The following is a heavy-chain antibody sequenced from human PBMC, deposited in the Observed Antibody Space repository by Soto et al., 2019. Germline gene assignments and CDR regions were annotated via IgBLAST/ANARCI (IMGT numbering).Heavy chain of an antibody. CDR3: AREGVGATSINFDY. Sequence: QVRLVESGGGVVQPGRSLRLSCAASGFTFSSYAMHWVRQAPGKGLEWVAVISYDGSNKYYADSVKGRFTMSRDNSKNTLYLQMNSLRAEDTAVYYCAREGVGATSINFDYWGQGTLVTVSS. CDR1: GFTFSSYA. V-gene: IGHV3-30-3*01. J-gene: IGHJ4*02. D-gene: IGHD1-26*01. CDR2: ISYDGSNK.